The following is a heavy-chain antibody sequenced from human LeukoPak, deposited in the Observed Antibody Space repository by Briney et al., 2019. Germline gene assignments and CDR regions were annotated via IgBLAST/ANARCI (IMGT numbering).Heavy chain of an antibody. J-gene: IGHJ4*02. CDR2: IYYSGST. CDR3: ARADYGGNFHFDY. D-gene: IGHD4-23*01. CDR1: GGSISSYY. V-gene: IGHV4-59*01. Sequence: SETLSLTCTVSGGSISSYYWSWIRQPPGKGLEGIGYIYYSGSTNYNPSLKSRVTISVDTSKNQVSLKLSSVTAADTAVYYCARADYGGNFHFDYWGQGTLVTVSS.